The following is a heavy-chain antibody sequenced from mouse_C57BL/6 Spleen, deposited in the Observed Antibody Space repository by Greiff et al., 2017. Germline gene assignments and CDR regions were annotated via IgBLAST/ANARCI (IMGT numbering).Heavy chain of an antibody. D-gene: IGHD1-1*01. CDR3: ARKGVRSYFDY. J-gene: IGHJ2*01. V-gene: IGHV1-55*01. CDR1: GYTFTSYW. Sequence: VQLPQPAAELVKPRPSVKLSCKASGYTFTSYWITWVKQRPGQGLEWIGDIYPGSGSTNYNEKFKSKATLTVDTSSSTAYMQLSSLTSEDSAVYYCARKGVRSYFDYWGQGTTLTVSS. CDR2: IYPGSGST.